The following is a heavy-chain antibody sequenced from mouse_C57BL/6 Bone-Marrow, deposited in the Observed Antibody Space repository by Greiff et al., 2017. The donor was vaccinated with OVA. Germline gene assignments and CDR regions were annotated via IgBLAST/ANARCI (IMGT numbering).Heavy chain of an antibody. V-gene: IGHV5-6*01. D-gene: IGHD1-1*01. J-gene: IGHJ1*03. CDR1: GFTFSSYG. CDR2: ISSGDSYP. CDR3: ASVITTVLSTPGWYFDV. Sequence: EVQLLESGGDLVKPGGSLKLSCAASGFTFSSYGMSWVRQTPDKRLEWVATISSGDSYPYYQDSVKGRFTISIDNAKNTLYLERSSLKSEDTAMYYCASVITTVLSTPGWYFDVWGTGTTVTVSS.